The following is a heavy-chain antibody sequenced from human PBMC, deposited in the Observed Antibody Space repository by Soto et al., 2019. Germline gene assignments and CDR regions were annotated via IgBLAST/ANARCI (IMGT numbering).Heavy chain of an antibody. J-gene: IGHJ6*03. D-gene: IGHD3-9*01. CDR1: GGSISSYY. CDR3: ARRIASFDWSSRDYYYMDV. CDR2: IYYSGST. V-gene: IGHV4-59*08. Sequence: PSETLSLTCTVSGGSISSYYWSWVRQPPGKGLEWIGYIYYSGSTNYNPSLKSRVTISVDTSKNQFSLKLSSVTAADTAVYYCARRIASFDWSSRDYYYMDVWGKGTTVTVSS.